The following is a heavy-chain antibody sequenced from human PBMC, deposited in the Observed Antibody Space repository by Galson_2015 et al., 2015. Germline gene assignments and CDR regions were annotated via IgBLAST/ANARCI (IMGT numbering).Heavy chain of an antibody. CDR2: IYNSGST. V-gene: IGHV4-59*01. CDR3: ARGQIFFDY. D-gene: IGHD3-3*01. J-gene: IGHJ4*02. CDR1: GASISSYF. Sequence: ETLSLTCTVSGASISSYFWSWIRQPPGKELEWIGYIYNSGSTNYNPSLKSRVTISVDTSKNQFSLKLSSVTAADTAVYYCARGQIFFDYWGQGTLVTVSS.